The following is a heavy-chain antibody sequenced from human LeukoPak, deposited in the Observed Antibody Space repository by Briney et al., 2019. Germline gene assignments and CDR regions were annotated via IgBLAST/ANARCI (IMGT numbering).Heavy chain of an antibody. CDR2: IRSKANSYAT. CDR3: TRRIIAARPDYYGMDV. D-gene: IGHD6-13*01. CDR1: GFTFSGSA. J-gene: IGHJ6*02. V-gene: IGHV3-73*01. Sequence: GGSLRLSCAASGFTFSGSAMHWVRQASGKGLEWVGRIRSKANSYATAYAASVKGRFTIFRDDSKNTAYLQMNSLKTEDTAVYYCTRRIIAARPDYYGMDVWGQGTTVTVSS.